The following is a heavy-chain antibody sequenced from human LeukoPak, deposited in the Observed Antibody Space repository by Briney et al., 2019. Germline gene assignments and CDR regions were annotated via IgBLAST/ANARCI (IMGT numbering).Heavy chain of an antibody. V-gene: IGHV1-18*01. CDR1: GYTFTSYG. D-gene: IGHD3-10*01. CDR2: ISAYNGNT. J-gene: IGHJ4*02. CDR3: ARSALYMVRGVSDY. Sequence: ASVEVSCKASGYTFTSYGISWVRQAPGQGLEWMGWISAYNGNTNYAQKLQGRVTMTTDTPTSTAYMELRSLRSDDTAVYYCARSALYMVRGVSDYWGQGTLVTVSP.